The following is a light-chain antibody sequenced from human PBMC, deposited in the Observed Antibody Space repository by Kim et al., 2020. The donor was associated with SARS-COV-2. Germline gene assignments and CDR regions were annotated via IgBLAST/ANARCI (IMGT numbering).Light chain of an antibody. Sequence: GGPASTSCRFSQSLLYMSGDNYLSWYLQKPGQYPQLLIYVVSNRASGVPDRFSGSGSGTDFTLKISRVEAEDVGVYFCMQTLQTPTFGQGTKLEI. CDR1: QSLLYMSGDNY. CDR3: MQTLQTPT. V-gene: IGKV2-28*01. J-gene: IGKJ2*01. CDR2: VVS.